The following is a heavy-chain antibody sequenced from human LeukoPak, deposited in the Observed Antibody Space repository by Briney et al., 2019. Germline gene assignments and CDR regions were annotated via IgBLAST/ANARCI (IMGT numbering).Heavy chain of an antibody. CDR3: ARSQWGIASAGLDY. J-gene: IGHJ4*02. Sequence: ASVKVSCKASGYTFTGYYIHWVRQAPGQGLEWRGWVNPNSGGRNYAQKFQGRVTMTRDTTISTAYMELSSLRSDDTAVYYCARSQWGIASAGLDYWGQGTLVSVSS. CDR1: GYTFTGYY. CDR2: VNPNSGGR. V-gene: IGHV1-2*02. D-gene: IGHD6-13*01.